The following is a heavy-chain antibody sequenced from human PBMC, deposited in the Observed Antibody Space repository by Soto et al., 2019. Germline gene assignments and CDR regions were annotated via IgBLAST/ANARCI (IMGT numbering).Heavy chain of an antibody. CDR2: IQSDGSIE. CDR3: ARDNDYSGHPTILDY. Sequence: PGGSLRLSCIASGFMFRNYGMHWVRQGPGKGLEWVTAIQSDGSIEYYIDSVKGRFTISRDDSKNTVYLQMNSLRVEDTALYHCARDNDYSGHPTILDYWGLGTLVTVSS. D-gene: IGHD1-26*01. CDR1: GFMFRNYG. J-gene: IGHJ4*02. V-gene: IGHV3-33*01.